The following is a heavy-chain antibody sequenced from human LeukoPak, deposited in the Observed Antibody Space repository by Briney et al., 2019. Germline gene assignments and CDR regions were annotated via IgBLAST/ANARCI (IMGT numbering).Heavy chain of an antibody. Sequence: SETLSLTCTVSGGSISSYYWSWIRQPPGKGLEWIGYIYYSGSTNYNPSLKSRVTISVDTSKNQFSPKLSSVTAADTAVYYCARDRYGSGGFDYWGQGTLVTVSS. J-gene: IGHJ4*02. D-gene: IGHD3-10*01. CDR3: ARDRYGSGGFDY. CDR1: GGSISSYY. V-gene: IGHV4-59*01. CDR2: IYYSGST.